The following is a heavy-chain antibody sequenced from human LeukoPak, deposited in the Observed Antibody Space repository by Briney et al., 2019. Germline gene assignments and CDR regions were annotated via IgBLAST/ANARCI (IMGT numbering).Heavy chain of an antibody. CDR1: GFTFSNYW. Sequence: GGSLRLSCAASGFTFSNYWMSWVRQAPGKGPEWVASMTHDGSGKYYVDSVKGRFTISRDNAKNSLYLQMNTLRAEDTAFYYCAREMGNLDYFDYWAREPWSPSPQ. CDR3: AREMGNLDYFDY. J-gene: IGHJ4*02. CDR2: MTHDGSGK. V-gene: IGHV3-7*01. D-gene: IGHD1-14*01.